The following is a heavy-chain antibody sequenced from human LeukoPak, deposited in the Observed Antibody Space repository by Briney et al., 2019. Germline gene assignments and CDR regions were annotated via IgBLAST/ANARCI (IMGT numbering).Heavy chain of an antibody. Sequence: PGGSLRLSCAASGFTFSSYSMNWVRQAPGKGLEWVSSISSSSSYIYYADSVKGRFTISGDNAKNSLYLQMNSLRAEDTAVYYCAREGVWTTQYFDYWGQGTLVTVSS. D-gene: IGHD4-17*01. CDR1: GFTFSSYS. CDR2: ISSSSSYI. V-gene: IGHV3-21*04. CDR3: AREGVWTTQYFDY. J-gene: IGHJ4*02.